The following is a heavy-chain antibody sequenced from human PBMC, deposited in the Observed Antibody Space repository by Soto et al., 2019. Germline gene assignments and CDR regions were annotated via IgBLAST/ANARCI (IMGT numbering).Heavy chain of an antibody. J-gene: IGHJ6*02. CDR3: AREAPYCTSATCPKFYDMDV. CDR1: GGTFGSYA. D-gene: IGHD2-2*01. CDR2: IIPILNSP. V-gene: IGHV1-69*13. Sequence: SVKVSCKASGGTFGSYAITWVRRAPRQGLEWLGGIIPILNSPAYAQKFQARVVITADEITNTAYMELNSLRFDDTAVYYCAREAPYCTSATCPKFYDMDVWGQGTTVTVSS.